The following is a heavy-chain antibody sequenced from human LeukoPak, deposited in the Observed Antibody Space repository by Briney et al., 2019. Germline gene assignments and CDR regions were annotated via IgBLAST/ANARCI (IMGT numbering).Heavy chain of an antibody. J-gene: IGHJ6*02. CDR1: GGSISTFY. CDR3: AREDPQTTVPEGLDV. V-gene: IGHV4-59*01. CDR2: IYYSGST. Sequence: SETLSLTCTVSGGSISTFYWSWLRQPPGKGLEWIGYIYYSGSTNYNPSLKSRVTISVDTSKNQFSLRLSSVTAADAAVYYCAREDPQTTVPEGLDVWGQGTTVTVSS. D-gene: IGHD4-17*01.